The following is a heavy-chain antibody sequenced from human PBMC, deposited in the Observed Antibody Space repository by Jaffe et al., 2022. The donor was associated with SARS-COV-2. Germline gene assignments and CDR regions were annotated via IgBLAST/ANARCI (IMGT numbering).Heavy chain of an antibody. J-gene: IGHJ4*02. CDR2: IYYSGST. Sequence: QVQLQESGPGLVKPSETLSLTCTVSGGSISSYYWSWIRQPPGKGLEWIGYIYYSGSTNYNPSLKSRVTISVDTSKNQFSLKLSSVTAADTAVYYCARGRRGSTVIDYWGQGTLVTVSS. V-gene: IGHV4-59*01. CDR1: GGSISSYY. D-gene: IGHD1-26*01. CDR3: ARGRRGSTVIDY.